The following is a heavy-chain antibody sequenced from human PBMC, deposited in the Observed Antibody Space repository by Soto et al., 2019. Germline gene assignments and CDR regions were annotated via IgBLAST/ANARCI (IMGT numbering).Heavy chain of an antibody. D-gene: IGHD2-15*01. CDR1: GGSISSSSYY. V-gene: IGHV4-39*01. J-gene: IGHJ4*02. Sequence: QLQLQESGPGLVKPSETLSLTCTVSGGSISSSSYYWGWIRQPPGNGLEWIGSIYYSGSTYYNPSLKSRVTISVDTSKNQFSLKLSSVTAADTAVYYCARLAYTVVVAATFDYWGQVTLVTVSS. CDR2: IYYSGST. CDR3: ARLAYTVVVAATFDY.